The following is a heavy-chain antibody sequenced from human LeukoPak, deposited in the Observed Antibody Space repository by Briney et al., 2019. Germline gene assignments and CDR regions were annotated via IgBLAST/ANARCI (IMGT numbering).Heavy chain of an antibody. CDR1: GFTFSSYA. CDR2: ITISGGRP. CDR3: AKARGICGGDCYSNRYGMDV. D-gene: IGHD2-21*02. V-gene: IGHV3-23*01. J-gene: IGHJ6*02. Sequence: GRSLRLSCAASGFTFSSYAMSWVRQAPGKGLEWVSAITISGGRPYYADSVKGRFTISRDNSKNTLYLQMNSLRAEDTAVYYCAKARGICGGDCYSNRYGMDVWGQGTTVTVSS.